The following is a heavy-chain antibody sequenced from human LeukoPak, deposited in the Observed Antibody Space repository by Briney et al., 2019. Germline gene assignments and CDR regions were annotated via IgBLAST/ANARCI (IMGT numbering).Heavy chain of an antibody. Sequence: PSETLSLTCTVSGDSIKSSSYYWAWVRQPPGKGLEWIASIYYSGTTYYNPSLKSRVTISVDTSKNQFSLKLTSVTAADTAVYYCARASRDGYNLYYYYYYMDVWGKGTTVTISS. CDR2: IYYSGTT. J-gene: IGHJ6*03. D-gene: IGHD5-24*01. CDR3: ARASRDGYNLYYYYYYMDV. V-gene: IGHV4-39*07. CDR1: GDSIKSSSYY.